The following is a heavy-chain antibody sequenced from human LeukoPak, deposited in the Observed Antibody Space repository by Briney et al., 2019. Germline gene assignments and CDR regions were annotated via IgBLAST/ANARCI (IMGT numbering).Heavy chain of an antibody. CDR3: ATAGGVKLAYCGGDCPYHYSERIDP. D-gene: IGHD2-21*02. CDR2: ISSSGSTI. CDR1: GFTFSDYY. Sequence: RSGGSLRLSCAASGFTFSDYYMSWIRQAPGKGLEWVSYISSSGSTIYYADSVKGRFTISRDNAKNSLYLQMNSLRAEDTAVYYCATAGGVKLAYCGGDCPYHYSERIDPWGQGTLVTVSS. J-gene: IGHJ5*02. V-gene: IGHV3-11*01.